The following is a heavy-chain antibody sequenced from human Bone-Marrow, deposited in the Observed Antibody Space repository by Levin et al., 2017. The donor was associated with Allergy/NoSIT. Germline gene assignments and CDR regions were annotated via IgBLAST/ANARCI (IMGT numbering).Heavy chain of an antibody. CDR3: GRENWVIDY. J-gene: IGHJ4*02. CDR2: IKEDGSQT. CDR1: GFTFSGIW. V-gene: IGHV3-7*01. D-gene: IGHD7-27*01. Sequence: GGSLRLSCAASGFTFSGIWMSWVRQAPGKGLEWVANIKEDGSQTFYADSVKGRFTISRDNAQNSLYLQMNSLRAEDTAVYYCGRENWVIDYWGQGIVVTVAS.